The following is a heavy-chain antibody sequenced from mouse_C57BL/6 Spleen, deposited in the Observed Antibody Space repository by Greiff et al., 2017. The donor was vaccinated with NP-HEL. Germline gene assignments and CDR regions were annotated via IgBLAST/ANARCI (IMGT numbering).Heavy chain of an antibody. CDR2: ISYDGSN. D-gene: IGHD1-1*01. CDR1: GYSITSGYY. J-gene: IGHJ4*01. CDR3: ARVGSSYEEAMDY. Sequence: VQLKQSGPGLVKPSQSLSLTCSVTGYSITSGYYWNWIRQFPGNKLEWMGYISYDGSNNYNPSLKNRISITRDTSKNQFFLKLNSVTTEDTATYYCARVGSSYEEAMDYWGQGTSVTVSS. V-gene: IGHV3-6*01.